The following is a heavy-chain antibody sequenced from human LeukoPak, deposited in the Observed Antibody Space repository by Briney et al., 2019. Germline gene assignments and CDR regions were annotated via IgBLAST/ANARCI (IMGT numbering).Heavy chain of an antibody. J-gene: IGHJ4*02. CDR1: GGSVSNSDYY. CDR3: ARETYSGNQRGFDY. V-gene: IGHV4-30-4*01. D-gene: IGHD1-26*01. Sequence: SETLSLTCTVSGGSVSNSDYYWSWLRQPPGKGLEWIGYIYYSGSTRYNPSLKSRATISVDMSKNQFSLKLRSVTAADTAVYYCARETYSGNQRGFDYWGQGTLVTVSS. CDR2: IYYSGST.